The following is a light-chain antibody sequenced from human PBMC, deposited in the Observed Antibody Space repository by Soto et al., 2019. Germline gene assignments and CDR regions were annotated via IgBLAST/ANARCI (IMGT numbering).Light chain of an antibody. CDR1: QSVSSSY. Sequence: EIVLTQSPGTLSLSPGERATLSCRASQSVSSSYLAWYQQKPGQAPRLLIHGASSRATGIPDRISGSGSGTDFTLTISRLEPEDFAVYYCQQYGGSPTTFGQGTRLEIK. CDR3: QQYGGSPTT. J-gene: IGKJ5*01. CDR2: GAS. V-gene: IGKV3-20*01.